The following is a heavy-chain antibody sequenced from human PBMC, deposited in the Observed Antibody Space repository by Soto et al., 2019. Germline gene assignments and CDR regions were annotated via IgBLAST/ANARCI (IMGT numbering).Heavy chain of an antibody. CDR2: ISSNDEK. D-gene: IGHD3-22*01. Sequence: QVTLKESGPVLVRPTETLTLTCTVSGFSLTKPRMGVSWIRQPPGKALEWLAHISSNDEKTYSTPLKNRLTISKDTSESQVVLTLANMDPEDTATYYCARRVFDSSGYYLTGNWLDPWGQGSLVTVSS. J-gene: IGHJ5*02. CDR3: ARRVFDSSGYYLTGNWLDP. V-gene: IGHV2-26*01. CDR1: GFSLTKPRMG.